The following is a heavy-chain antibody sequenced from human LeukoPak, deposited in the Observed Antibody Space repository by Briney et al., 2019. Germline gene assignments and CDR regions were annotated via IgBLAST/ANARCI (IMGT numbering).Heavy chain of an antibody. J-gene: IGHJ4*02. CDR3: ARDRQRTIFGVVTAFDFDY. V-gene: IGHV4-34*01. Sequence: SGTLSLTCAVYGGSFSGYYWSWIRQPPGKGLEWIGEINHSGSTNYNPSLKSRVTISVDTSKNQFSLKLSSVTAADTAVYYCARDRQRTIFGVVTAFDFDYWGQGTLVTVSS. CDR1: GGSFSGYY. CDR2: INHSGST. D-gene: IGHD3-3*01.